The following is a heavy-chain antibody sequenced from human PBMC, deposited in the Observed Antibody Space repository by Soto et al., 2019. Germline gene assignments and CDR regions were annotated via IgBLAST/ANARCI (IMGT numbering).Heavy chain of an antibody. J-gene: IGHJ3*02. CDR3: ARGEYCGGDCPPPNAFDI. D-gene: IGHD2-21*02. Sequence: ASVKVSCKASGYTFTSYGISWVRQAPGRGLEWMGWISAYNGNTNYAQKLQGRVTMTTDTSTSTAYMELRSLRSDDTAVYYCARGEYCGGDCPPPNAFDIWGQGTMVTVSS. CDR2: ISAYNGNT. CDR1: GYTFTSYG. V-gene: IGHV1-18*01.